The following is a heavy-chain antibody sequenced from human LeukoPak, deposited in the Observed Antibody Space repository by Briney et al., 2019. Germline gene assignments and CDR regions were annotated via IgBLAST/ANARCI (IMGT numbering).Heavy chain of an antibody. V-gene: IGHV3-64*01. CDR3: ARYVTTVTTGLDY. J-gene: IGHJ4*02. CDR1: GFTFSSYA. Sequence: GGSLRLSCAASGFTFSSYAMHWVRQAPGKGLEYVSAISSNGGSTYYANSVKGRFTISRDNSKNTLYLQMGSLRAEDMAVYYCARYVTTVTTGLDYWGQGTLVTVSS. CDR2: ISSNGGST. D-gene: IGHD4-17*01.